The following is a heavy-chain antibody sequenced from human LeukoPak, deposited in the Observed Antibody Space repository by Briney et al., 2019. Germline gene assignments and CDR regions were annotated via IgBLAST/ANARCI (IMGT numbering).Heavy chain of an antibody. V-gene: IGHV4-59*01. Sequence: PSETLSLTCTVSGGSISSYYWSWIRQLPGKGLGWIGYIYYSGSTNYNPSLKSRVTISVDTSKNQFSLKLSSVTAADTAVYYCARGDGYNSDYWGQGTLVTVSS. CDR3: ARGDGYNSDY. D-gene: IGHD5-24*01. J-gene: IGHJ4*02. CDR2: IYYSGST. CDR1: GGSISSYY.